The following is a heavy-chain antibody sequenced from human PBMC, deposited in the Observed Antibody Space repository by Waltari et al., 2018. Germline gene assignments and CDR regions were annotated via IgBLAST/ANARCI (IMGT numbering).Heavy chain of an antibody. CDR3: TRGGNYDFWSHTPFVDP. CDR2: IRHPGNT. D-gene: IGHD3-3*01. J-gene: IGHJ5*02. CDR1: GASFTSYY. Sequence: QVQLQQWGAGLLKPSETLSLTCSVSGASFTSYYWGWVRHVPGKGLEWIGQIRHPGNTTKPPSLKSRVAISIDTSRNEFSLKLFSVTAADTALYFCTRGGNYDFWSHTPFVDPWGQGTQVTVSS. V-gene: IGHV4-34*01.